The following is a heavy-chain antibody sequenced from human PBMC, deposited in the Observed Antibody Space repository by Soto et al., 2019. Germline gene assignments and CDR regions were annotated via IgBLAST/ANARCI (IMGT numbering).Heavy chain of an antibody. Sequence: DVQLMASGGGLIQPGESLRLSCAAFGFTVSGKKYVAWVRQAPGKGLEWVSALYDLDGTYYADSVKGRFTTSSDSSRTTVYLQMNSLRPDDTAVYSCATWHLQEHAYDIWGQGTMVTVSS. V-gene: IGHV3-53*01. D-gene: IGHD1-1*01. CDR3: ATWHLQEHAYDI. CDR2: LYDLDGT. CDR1: GFTVSGKKY. J-gene: IGHJ3*02.